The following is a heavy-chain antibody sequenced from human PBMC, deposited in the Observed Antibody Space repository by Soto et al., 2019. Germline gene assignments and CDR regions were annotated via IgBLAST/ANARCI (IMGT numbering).Heavy chain of an antibody. D-gene: IGHD6-19*01. CDR3: ARDYSAGAGASDF. J-gene: IGHJ3*01. CDR2: INPASGGT. V-gene: IGHV1-2*02. Sequence: QVHLVQSGAEVKKPGASVKVSCKASGYIFTAYYMNWVRQAPGQGLEWMGWINPASGGTNYAQNLQGRETMTTDPSISTAYMELSSLRSADTAVYYCARDYSAGAGASDFWGQGTMVIVSS. CDR1: GYIFTAYY.